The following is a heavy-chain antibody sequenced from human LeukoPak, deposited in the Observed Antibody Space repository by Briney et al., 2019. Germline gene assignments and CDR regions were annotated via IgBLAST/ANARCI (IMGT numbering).Heavy chain of an antibody. D-gene: IGHD4-17*01. CDR2: ISSRGGSI. Sequence: MTGGSLRLSCAASGFTFSDYYMSWIRQAPGKGLEWVSYISSRGGSIYYADSVKGRFTISRDNAKNSLYLQMNSLRAEDTAVYYCARDIRDPPTTVTTIGLGYWGQGTLVTVSS. V-gene: IGHV3-11*01. J-gene: IGHJ4*02. CDR3: ARDIRDPPTTVTTIGLGY. CDR1: GFTFSDYY.